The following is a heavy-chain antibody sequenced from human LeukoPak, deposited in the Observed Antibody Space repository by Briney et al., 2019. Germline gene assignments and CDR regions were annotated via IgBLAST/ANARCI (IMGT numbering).Heavy chain of an antibody. D-gene: IGHD2-2*01. V-gene: IGHV3-33*06. CDR3: AKDRCSSTSCPDYYMDV. J-gene: IGHJ6*03. Sequence: GGSLRLSCAASGFTFSSYGMHWVRQAPGKGLEWVAVIWYDGSNKYYADSVKGRFTISRDNSKNTLYLQMNSLRAEDTAVYYCAKDRCSSTSCPDYYMDVWGKGTTVTVSS. CDR1: GFTFSSYG. CDR2: IWYDGSNK.